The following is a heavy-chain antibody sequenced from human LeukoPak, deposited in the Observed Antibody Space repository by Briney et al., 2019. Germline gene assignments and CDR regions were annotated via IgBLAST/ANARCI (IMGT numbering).Heavy chain of an antibody. J-gene: IGHJ4*02. Sequence: PSETLSLTCTVSGGSISSGDYYWSWIRQPPGKGLEWIGYIFDSGSTYYNPSLKSRVTISVDTSKNQFSLNLRSVTAADTAVYYCARLGYNEYVDYWGQGTLVTVSS. CDR3: ARLGYNEYVDY. D-gene: IGHD5-12*01. V-gene: IGHV4-30-4*01. CDR1: GGSISSGDYY. CDR2: IFDSGST.